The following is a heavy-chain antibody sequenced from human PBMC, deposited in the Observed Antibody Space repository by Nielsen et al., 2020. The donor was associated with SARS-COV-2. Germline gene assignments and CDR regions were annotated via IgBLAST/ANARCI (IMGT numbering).Heavy chain of an antibody. CDR3: AKAMRGDFLEWLLPSFDY. J-gene: IGHJ4*02. D-gene: IGHD3-3*01. V-gene: IGHV3-30*18. CDR2: ISYDGSNK. CDR1: GFTFSSYG. Sequence: GESLKISCAASGFTFSSYGMHWVRQAPGKGLEWVAVISYDGSNKYYADSVKGRFTISRDNSKNTLYLQMNSLRAEDTAVYYCAKAMRGDFLEWLLPSFDYWGQGTLVTVSS.